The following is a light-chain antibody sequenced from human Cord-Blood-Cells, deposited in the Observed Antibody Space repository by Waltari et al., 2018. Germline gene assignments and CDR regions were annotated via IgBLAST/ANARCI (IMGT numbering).Light chain of an antibody. J-gene: IGLJ1*01. CDR1: SSDVGRYNL. CDR2: EGS. Sequence: QSALTQPASVSGSPGQSLTIPCTGTSSDVGRYNLVSWYQQHPGKAPKLMIYEGSKRPSGVSNRFSGSKSGNTASLTISGLQAEDEADYYCCSYAGSSTFVFGTGTKVTVL. V-gene: IGLV2-23*03. CDR3: CSYAGSSTFV.